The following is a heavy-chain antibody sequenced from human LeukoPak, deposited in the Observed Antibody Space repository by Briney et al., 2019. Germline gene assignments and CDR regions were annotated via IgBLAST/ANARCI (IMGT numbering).Heavy chain of an antibody. CDR2: ISSSRTYI. J-gene: IGHJ4*02. CDR3: ALDYGDYYFDY. D-gene: IGHD4-17*01. CDR1: GFTFSSYN. Sequence: GRSLRLSCAASGFTFSSYNMNWVRQAPGKGLEWVSSISSSRTYIYYADSVKGRFTISRDNAKNSLFLQMNSLRAEDTAVYYCALDYGDYYFDYWGQGTLVTVSS. V-gene: IGHV3-21*01.